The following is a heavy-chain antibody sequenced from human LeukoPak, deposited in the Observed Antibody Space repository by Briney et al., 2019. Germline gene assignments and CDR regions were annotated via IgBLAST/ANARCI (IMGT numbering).Heavy chain of an antibody. CDR2: IYYSGST. CDR3: ATLAGYSYGTSDY. CDR1: GGSNSSSSYY. J-gene: IGHJ4*02. Sequence: SETLSLTCTVSGGSNSSSSYYWGWIRQPPGKGLEWIGSIYYSGSTYYNPSLKSRVTISVDTSKNQFSLNLSSVTAADTAVYYCATLAGYSYGTSDYWGQGTLVTVSS. D-gene: IGHD5-18*01. V-gene: IGHV4-39*07.